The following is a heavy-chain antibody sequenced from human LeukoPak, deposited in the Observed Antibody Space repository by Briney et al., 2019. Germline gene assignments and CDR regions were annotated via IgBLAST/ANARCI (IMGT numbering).Heavy chain of an antibody. D-gene: IGHD3-3*01. CDR3: ARDRAYDREFDS. Sequence: ASVKVSRKASGYTFTTYYMHWVRQAPGQGLEWMGRINPNSGDTNFAQKFQGRVTMTRDTSINTAYMQLSRLRSDDTAVYYCARDRAYDREFDSWGQGTLVTVSS. CDR2: INPNSGDT. V-gene: IGHV1-2*06. CDR1: GYTFTTYY. J-gene: IGHJ4*02.